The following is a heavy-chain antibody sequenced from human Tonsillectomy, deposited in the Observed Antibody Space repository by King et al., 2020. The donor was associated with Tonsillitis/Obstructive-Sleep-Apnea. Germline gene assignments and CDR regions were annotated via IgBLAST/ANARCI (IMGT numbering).Heavy chain of an antibody. CDR2: IIPIFGTA. V-gene: IGHV1-69*12. CDR3: ARDAALADKHYYYYMDV. Sequence: QLVQSGAEVKKPGSSVKVSCKASGGTFSSYAISWVRQAPGQGLEWMGGIIPIFGTANYAQKFQGRATITADESTSTAYMELSSLRSEDTAVYYCARDAALADKHYYYYMDVWGKGTTVTVSS. CDR1: GGTFSSYA. J-gene: IGHJ6*03. D-gene: IGHD2-15*01.